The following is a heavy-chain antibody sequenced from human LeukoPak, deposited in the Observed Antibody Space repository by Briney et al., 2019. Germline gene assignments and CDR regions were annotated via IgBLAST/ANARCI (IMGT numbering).Heavy chain of an antibody. CDR3: ARYYYDSSGYYFQFDY. V-gene: IGHV3-23*01. D-gene: IGHD3-22*01. CDR2: VTGSGGNT. J-gene: IGHJ4*02. CDR1: GFTFSDYA. Sequence: PGGSLRLSCAASGFTFSDYAMSWVRQAPGKGLEWVSAVTGSGGNTYYADSVKGRFTISKDTSKNTLYLQMNSLRAEDMAVYYCARYYYDSSGYYFQFDYWGQGTLVTVSS.